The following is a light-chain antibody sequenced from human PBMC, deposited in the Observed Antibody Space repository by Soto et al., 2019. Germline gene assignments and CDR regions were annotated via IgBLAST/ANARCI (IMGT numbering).Light chain of an antibody. V-gene: IGLV4-69*01. Sequence: QTVVTQPPSASASLGASVKLTCTLSSGHSSYAIAWHQEQPEKGPRYLMDLNNDGSHTKGDGIPDRFSGSSSGAERYLIISSLQSEDEADYYCQTWGTGFQVFGGGTKLTVL. CDR2: LNNDGSH. J-gene: IGLJ2*01. CDR3: QTWGTGFQV. CDR1: SGHSSYA.